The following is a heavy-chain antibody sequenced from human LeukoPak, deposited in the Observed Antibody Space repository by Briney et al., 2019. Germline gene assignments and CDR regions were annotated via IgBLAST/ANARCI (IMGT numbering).Heavy chain of an antibody. Sequence: GGSLRLPCAASGFTFSSYSMNWVRQAPGKGLEWVSYISSSSSTIYYADSVKGRFTISRDNAKNSLHLQMNSLRAEDTAVYYCARDRSDFQHWGQGTLVTVSS. CDR1: GFTFSSYS. D-gene: IGHD3-3*01. CDR2: ISSSSSTI. V-gene: IGHV3-48*01. CDR3: ARDRSDFQH. J-gene: IGHJ1*01.